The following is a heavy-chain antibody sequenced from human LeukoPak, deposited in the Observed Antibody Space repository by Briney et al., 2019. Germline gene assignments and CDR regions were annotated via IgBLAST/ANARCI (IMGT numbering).Heavy chain of an antibody. J-gene: IGHJ4*02. V-gene: IGHV3-7*01. Sequence: TGGSLRLSCAASGFTFSDAWMSWVRQAPGKGLEWVANIKQDGSEENFVDSVKGRFTISRDNAKKSLYLQMNSLRAEDTAVYYCARGSSAGASLRHDYWGQGTLVTVSS. CDR1: GFTFSDAW. CDR2: IKQDGSEE. D-gene: IGHD1-26*01. CDR3: ARGSSAGASLRHDY.